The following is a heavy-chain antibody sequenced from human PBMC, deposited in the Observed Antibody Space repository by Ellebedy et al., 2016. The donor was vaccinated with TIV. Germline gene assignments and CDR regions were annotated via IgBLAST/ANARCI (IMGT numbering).Heavy chain of an antibody. D-gene: IGHD4-23*01. CDR1: GSSISSGYY. CDR3: ARDGEGRWDY. V-gene: IGHV4-38-2*02. J-gene: IGHJ4*02. Sequence: MPSETLSLTCSVSGSSISSGYYWGWIRQPPGRGLEGIGRRYHSGSTSYSPSLKSRVTMSVDTSKNQFSLRLSSVTAADTAVYYCARDGEGRWDYWGPGTLVTVSS. CDR2: RYHSGST.